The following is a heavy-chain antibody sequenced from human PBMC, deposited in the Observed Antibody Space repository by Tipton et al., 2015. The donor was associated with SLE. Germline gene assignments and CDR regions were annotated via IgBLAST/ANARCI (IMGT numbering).Heavy chain of an antibody. V-gene: IGHV4-39*07. D-gene: IGHD4-17*01. CDR2: IYYSGST. CDR3: ARRRYGDFLLPDAFDI. CDR1: GGSISSINNY. J-gene: IGHJ3*02. Sequence: TLSLTCTVSGGSISSINNYWDWIRQPPGKGLEWIGTIYYSGSTYYNPSLKSRVTISVDTSKNQFSLKLSSVTAADTAVYYCARRRYGDFLLPDAFDIWGQGTMVTVSS.